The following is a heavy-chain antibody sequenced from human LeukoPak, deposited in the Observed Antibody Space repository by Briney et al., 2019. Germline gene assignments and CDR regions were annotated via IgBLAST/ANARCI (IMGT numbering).Heavy chain of an antibody. D-gene: IGHD6-13*01. Sequence: ASVKVSCKASGYTFTGYYIHWVRQAPGQGPEWMGWINPNSGGTNYAQKFQGRVTMTRDTSISTAYMELSRLRSDDTAVYYCARTYHSSSWNYWGQGTLVTVSS. V-gene: IGHV1-2*02. J-gene: IGHJ4*02. CDR3: ARTYHSSSWNY. CDR1: GYTFTGYY. CDR2: INPNSGGT.